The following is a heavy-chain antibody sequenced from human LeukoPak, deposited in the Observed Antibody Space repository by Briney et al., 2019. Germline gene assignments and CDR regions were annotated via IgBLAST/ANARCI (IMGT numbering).Heavy chain of an antibody. CDR2: IYYIGTA. CDR3: ARARGDSPRIYYYMDV. D-gene: IGHD3-16*01. J-gene: IGHJ6*03. Sequence: PSETLSLTCSVSGDSISIGDYRWSWIRQSPGKGLEWIGYIYYIGTAYYNPSLRSRVALSADTSKNQFSLKLSSVTVADSAVYFCARARGDSPRIYYYMDVWGKGTTVTVSS. CDR1: GDSISIGDYR. V-gene: IGHV4-30-4*01.